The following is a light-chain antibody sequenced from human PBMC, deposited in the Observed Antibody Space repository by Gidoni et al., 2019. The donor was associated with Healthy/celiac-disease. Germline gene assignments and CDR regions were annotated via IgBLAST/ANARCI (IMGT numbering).Light chain of an antibody. J-gene: IGKJ2*01. CDR1: QSVSSSY. CDR2: GAS. Sequence: EIVLPQSPGTLSLSPGESATLSCRASQSVSSSYLAWYQQKPGQAPRLLIYGASSRATGIPDRFSGSGSGTDFTLTISRLEPEDFTVYYCQQYGSSPPMYTFGQGTKLEIK. V-gene: IGKV3-20*01. CDR3: QQYGSSPPMYT.